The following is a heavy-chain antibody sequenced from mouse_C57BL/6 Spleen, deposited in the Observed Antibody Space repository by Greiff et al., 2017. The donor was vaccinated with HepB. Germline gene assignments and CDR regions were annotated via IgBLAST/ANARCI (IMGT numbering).Heavy chain of an antibody. CDR2: INPNNGGT. CDR3: ARGRDYGSSYGYFDV. V-gene: IGHV1-18*01. J-gene: IGHJ1*03. CDR1: GYTFTDYN. D-gene: IGHD1-1*01. Sequence: EVQLQQSGPELVKPGASVKIPCKASGYTFTDYNMDWVKQSHGKSLEWIGDINPNNGGTIYNQKFKGKATLTVDKSSSTAYMELRSLTSEDTAVYYCARGRDYGSSYGYFDVWGTGTTVTVSS.